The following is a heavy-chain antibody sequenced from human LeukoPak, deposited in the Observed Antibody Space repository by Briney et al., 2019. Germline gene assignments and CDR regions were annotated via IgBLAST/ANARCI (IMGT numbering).Heavy chain of an antibody. CDR2: IFYSGST. J-gene: IGHJ5*02. V-gene: IGHV4-39*07. CDR3: ARDYADIVVVVAAGPSDWFDP. D-gene: IGHD2-15*01. Sequence: SETLSLTCTVSSGSISTSNYYWGWVRQPPGKALEWIGNIFYSGSTYYSPSLKSRVTISVDTSKNQFSLKLSSVTAADTAVYYCARDYADIVVVVAAGPSDWFDPWGQGTLVTVSS. CDR1: SGSISTSNYY.